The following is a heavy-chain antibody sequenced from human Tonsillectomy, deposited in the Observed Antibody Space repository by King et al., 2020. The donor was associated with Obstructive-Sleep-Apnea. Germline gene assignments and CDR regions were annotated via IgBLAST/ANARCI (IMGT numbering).Heavy chain of an antibody. CDR3: SKGRRYGGYDSYYFDY. V-gene: IGHV3-9*01. CDR2: ISWNSGSI. D-gene: IGHD5-12*01. Sequence: VQLVESGGGLVQPGRSLRLSCAASGFTFDDFAMHWVRQAPGKGLEWVSGISWNSGSIGYADAVKGRFTIYRDNAKNSLYLQVNSLRAEDTALYYCSKGRRYGGYDSYYFDYWGQGTLVTVSS. J-gene: IGHJ4*02. CDR1: GFTFDDFA.